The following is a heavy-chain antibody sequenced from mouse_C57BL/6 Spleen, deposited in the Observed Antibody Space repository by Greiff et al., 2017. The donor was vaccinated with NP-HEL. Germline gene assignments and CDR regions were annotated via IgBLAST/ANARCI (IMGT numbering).Heavy chain of an antibody. V-gene: IGHV5-4*01. CDR1: GFTFSSYA. CDR3: AREGEDSSGYLGY. Sequence: EVQGVESGGGLVKPGGSLKLSCAASGFTFSSYAMSWVRQTPEKRLEWVATISDGGSYTYYPDNVKGRFTISRDNAKNNLYLQMSHLKSEDTAMYYCAREGEDSSGYLGYWGQGTTLTVSS. CDR2: ISDGGSYT. D-gene: IGHD3-2*02. J-gene: IGHJ2*01.